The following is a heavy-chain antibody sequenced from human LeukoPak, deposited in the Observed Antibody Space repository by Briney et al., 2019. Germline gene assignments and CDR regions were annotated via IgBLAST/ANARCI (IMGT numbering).Heavy chain of an antibody. Sequence: GGSVKVSCKASVYTFTDYYIHWVRQAAGQGGEGMGGINPKSGGTNYALRFKGRLTMTRDTSINTAYMEASSLRSADTAAYSCARYSYSGTYRSPLAFWGQGTTVTVSS. D-gene: IGHD1-26*01. V-gene: IGHV1-2*02. J-gene: IGHJ3*01. CDR2: INPKSGGT. CDR1: VYTFTDYY. CDR3: ARYSYSGTYRSPLAF.